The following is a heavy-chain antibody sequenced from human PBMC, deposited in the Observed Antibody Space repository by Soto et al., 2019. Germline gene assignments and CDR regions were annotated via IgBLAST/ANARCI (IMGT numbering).Heavy chain of an antibody. CDR2: IYYSGTT. J-gene: IGHJ5*02. CDR3: ARAPTSGYPYFDP. D-gene: IGHD3-22*01. CDR1: GGSISSGGYY. Sequence: PSETLSLTCTVSGGSISSGGYYWSWIRQHPGKGLGWIGYIYYSGTTYYNPSLKSRVTISVDTSKNQFSLKLTSVTAADTAVYYCARAPTSGYPYFDPWGQGTLVTVSS. V-gene: IGHV4-31*03.